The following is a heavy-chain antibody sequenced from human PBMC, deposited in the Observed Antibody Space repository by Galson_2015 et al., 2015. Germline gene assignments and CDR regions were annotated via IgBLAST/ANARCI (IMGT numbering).Heavy chain of an antibody. D-gene: IGHD3-22*01. J-gene: IGHJ4*02. CDR1: GFTFSSYA. CDR2: ISGSGGST. Sequence: SLRLSCAASGFTFSSYAMSWVRQAPGKGLEWVSAISGSGGSTYYADSVKGRFTISRDNSKHTLYLQMNSLRAEDTAVYYCAKAMTHYYDSSGYYVFDYWGQGTLVTVSS. V-gene: IGHV3-23*01. CDR3: AKAMTHYYDSSGYYVFDY.